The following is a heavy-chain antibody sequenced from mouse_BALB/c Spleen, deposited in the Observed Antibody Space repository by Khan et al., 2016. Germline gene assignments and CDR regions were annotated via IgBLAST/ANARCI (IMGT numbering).Heavy chain of an antibody. J-gene: IGHJ3*01. CDR1: GFDFRRYW. Sequence: EMQLVESGGGLVQPGGSLKLSCAASGFDFRRYWMSWVRQAPGKGLEWIGEINPDSRTINYSPSLKDKFTISRDNAKSTLYLQMSKVRSEDTALYYCARAGYYGYLAYWGQGTLVSVSA. CDR2: INPDSRTI. V-gene: IGHV4-1*02. D-gene: IGHD1-1*01. CDR3: ARAGYYGYLAY.